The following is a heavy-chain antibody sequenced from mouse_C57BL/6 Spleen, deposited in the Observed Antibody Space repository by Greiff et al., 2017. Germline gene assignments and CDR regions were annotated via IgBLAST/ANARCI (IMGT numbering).Heavy chain of an antibody. V-gene: IGHV1-80*01. J-gene: IGHJ2*01. Sequence: QVQLQQSGAELVKPGASVKISCKASGYAFSSYWMNWVKQRPGKGLEWIGQIYPGDGDTNYNGKFKGKATLTADKSSSTAYMHLSSLTSEDSAVYFCARSYYYGSSYPYYFDYWGQGTTLTVSS. CDR2: IYPGDGDT. CDR1: GYAFSSYW. D-gene: IGHD1-1*01. CDR3: ARSYYYGSSYPYYFDY.